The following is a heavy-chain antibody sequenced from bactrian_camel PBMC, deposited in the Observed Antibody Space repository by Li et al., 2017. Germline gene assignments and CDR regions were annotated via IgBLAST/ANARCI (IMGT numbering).Heavy chain of an antibody. J-gene: IGHJ4*01. CDR1: RYLRR. D-gene: IGHD5*01. V-gene: IGHV3S53*01. CDR2: MSTTYNT. Sequence: HVQLVESGGGSVQAGGSMTLSCTASRYLRRMGWFRQAPGKEREGVATMSTTYNTQYAAAVKGRLTISQEKAKDTVYLQMNNLTPGDTAMYYCAARVGYCYNALTTAYYNYWGQGTQVTVS. CDR3: AARVGYCYNALTTAYYNY.